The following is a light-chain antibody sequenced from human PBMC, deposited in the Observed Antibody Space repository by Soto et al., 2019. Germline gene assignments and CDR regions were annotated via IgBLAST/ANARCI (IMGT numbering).Light chain of an antibody. CDR1: SSDVGGYNF. V-gene: IGLV2-14*03. J-gene: IGLJ2*01. Sequence: QSALTQPASVSGSPGQSITISCTGTSSDVGGYNFVSWYQQHPGKAPRLMIFDVDNRPSGVSTRFSGSKSGNTASLTISGLQAEDEGDYYCCSYSGSSTIVVFGGGTKLAVL. CDR2: DVD. CDR3: CSYSGSSTIVV.